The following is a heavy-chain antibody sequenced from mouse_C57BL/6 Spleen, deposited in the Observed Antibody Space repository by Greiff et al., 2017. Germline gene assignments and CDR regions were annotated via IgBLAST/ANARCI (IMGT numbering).Heavy chain of an antibody. CDR3: ARSGASSY. D-gene: IGHD6-2*01. CDR1: GYSFTGYY. CDR2: INPSTGGT. J-gene: IGHJ2*01. Sequence: VQLKQSGPELVKPGASVKISCKASGYSFTGYYMNWVKQSPEKSLEWIGEINPSTGGTTYNQKFKAKATLTVDKSSSTAYMQLKSLTSEDSAVYYCARSGASSYWGQGTTLTVSS. V-gene: IGHV1-42*01.